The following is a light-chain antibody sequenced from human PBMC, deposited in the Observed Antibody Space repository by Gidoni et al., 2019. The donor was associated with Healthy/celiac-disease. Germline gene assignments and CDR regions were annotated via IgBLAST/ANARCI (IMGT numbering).Light chain of an antibody. J-gene: IGLJ1*01. CDR2: SNN. V-gene: IGLV1-44*01. CDR3: AAWDDSLIYV. CDR1: SSNIGSTT. Sequence: QSVLTQPPSASGTPGQRVTISCSGSSSNIGSTTVNWYQQLPGTAPKLLIYSNNQRPSGVPDRFSGSKSGTSASLAISGLQSEDEADYYCAAWDDSLIYVFGTGTKVTVL.